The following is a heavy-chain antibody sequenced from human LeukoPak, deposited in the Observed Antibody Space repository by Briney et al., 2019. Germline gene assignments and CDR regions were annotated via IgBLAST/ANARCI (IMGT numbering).Heavy chain of an antibody. J-gene: IGHJ4*02. V-gene: IGHV4-4*02. D-gene: IGHD3-22*01. CDR2: MYLSGTT. CDR1: GDSIDSLDL. Sequence: SGTLSLTCTVSGDSIDSLDLWSWVRQPPGKGLEWIGEMYLSGTTHSNPSVKSRVTISIDKSKNQFFLNLSSVTAADTAVYYCAGLVGRYSSGLYYYYFDYWGQGTLVTVSS. CDR3: AGLVGRYSSGLYYYYFDY.